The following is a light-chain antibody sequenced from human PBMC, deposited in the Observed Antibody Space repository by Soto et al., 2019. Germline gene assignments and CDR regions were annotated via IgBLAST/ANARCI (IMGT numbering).Light chain of an antibody. CDR1: GNDVGAYNY. V-gene: IGLV2-11*01. CDR2: GVV. Sequence: QSALTQPRSVSGSPGQSVTISYTGTGNDVGAYNYVSWYQQHPGRPPKLLIYGVVRWPSGVPDRFSGSKSGNTASLTISGLQAEDEADYFCCSYAGGYTYLLGTGTKLTVL. J-gene: IGLJ1*01. CDR3: CSYAGGYTYL.